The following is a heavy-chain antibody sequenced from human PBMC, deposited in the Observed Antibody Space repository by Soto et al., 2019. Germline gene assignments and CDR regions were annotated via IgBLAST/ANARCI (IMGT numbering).Heavy chain of an antibody. D-gene: IGHD6-19*01. CDR2: INAGNGNI. Sequence: ASVKVSCKASGYTFTSFAIHWVRQSPGQGLEWMGWINAGNGNIKHSQKFQHRVTITRDTSASTAYMELSSLRFEDTAVYYCARDGAVAGDSNFDYWGQGTLVTVSS. J-gene: IGHJ4*02. CDR3: ARDGAVAGDSNFDY. V-gene: IGHV1-3*01. CDR1: GYTFTSFA.